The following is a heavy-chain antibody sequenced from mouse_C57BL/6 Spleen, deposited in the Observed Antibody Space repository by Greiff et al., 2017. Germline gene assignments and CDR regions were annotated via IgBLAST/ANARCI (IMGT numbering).Heavy chain of an antibody. Sequence: EVHLVESGGGLVKPGGSLKLSCAASGFTFSSYAMSWVRQTPDKRLEWVATISDGGSYTYYPDNVKGRFTISRDNAKNNLYLQMSHLKSEDTAIYCVARDDGDANYFDYWGQGTTLTVSS. V-gene: IGHV5-4*01. J-gene: IGHJ2*01. CDR3: ARDDGDANYFDY. CDR2: ISDGGSYT. CDR1: GFTFSSYA. D-gene: IGHD2-3*01.